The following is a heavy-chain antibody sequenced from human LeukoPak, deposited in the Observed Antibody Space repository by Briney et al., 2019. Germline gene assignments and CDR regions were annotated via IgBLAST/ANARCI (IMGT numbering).Heavy chain of an antibody. CDR3: AKGDLGFGNYYFDY. D-gene: IGHD1-1*01. V-gene: IGHV3-53*01. CDR2: IYSGGST. Sequence: GGSLRLSCAASGFTVSSNYMSWVRQAPGKGLEWVSVIYSGGSTYYADSVKGRFTISRDNSKNTLYLQMNSLRAEDTAVYYCAKGDLGFGNYYFDYWGQGTLVTVSS. J-gene: IGHJ4*02. CDR1: GFTVSSNY.